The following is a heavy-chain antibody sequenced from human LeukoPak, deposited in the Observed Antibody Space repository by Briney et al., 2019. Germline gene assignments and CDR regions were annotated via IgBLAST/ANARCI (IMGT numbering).Heavy chain of an antibody. D-gene: IGHD3-10*01. V-gene: IGHV4-34*01. CDR2: INHSGST. J-gene: IGHJ4*02. Sequence: SETLSLTCAVYGAXFSGYYWIWIRQPPGRGLEWIGEINHSGSTNYNPSLKSRVTISVDTSKNQFSLKLTSVTAADTAVYYCARGGDAEGWGQGTLVTVSS. CDR3: ARGGDAEG. CDR1: GAXFSGYY.